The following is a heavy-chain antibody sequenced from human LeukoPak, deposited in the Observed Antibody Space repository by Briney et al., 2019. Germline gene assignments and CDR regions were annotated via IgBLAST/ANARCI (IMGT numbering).Heavy chain of an antibody. J-gene: IGHJ4*02. V-gene: IGHV3-53*01. Sequence: GGSLRLSCAASGFTVSSNYMSWVRQAPGKGLEWVSVIYSGGSTYYTDSVKGRFTISRDISKNTLYLQMNSLRAEDTAVYYCARDGGCGSGSFDYWGQGTLVTVSS. CDR1: GFTVSSNY. D-gene: IGHD3-10*01. CDR3: ARDGGCGSGSFDY. CDR2: IYSGGST.